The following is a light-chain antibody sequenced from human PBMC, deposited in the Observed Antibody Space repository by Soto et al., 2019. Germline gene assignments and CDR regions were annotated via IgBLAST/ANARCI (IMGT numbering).Light chain of an antibody. CDR2: AAS. CDR1: QGISNY. V-gene: IGKV1-27*01. CDR3: QKYGRAPLT. Sequence: DIQMTQSPSSLSESVGDRVTITCRASQGISNYLAWYQQKPGKVPELLIYAASTLQPGVPSRFSGSGSETDFTLIIISLQPEDVASYYCQKYGRAPLTFVGGTKVGIK. J-gene: IGKJ4*01.